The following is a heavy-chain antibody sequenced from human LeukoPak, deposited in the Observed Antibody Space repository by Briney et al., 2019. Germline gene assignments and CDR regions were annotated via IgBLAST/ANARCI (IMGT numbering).Heavy chain of an antibody. V-gene: IGHV4-34*01. J-gene: IGHJ5*02. D-gene: IGHD3-10*01. CDR2: INHSGST. Sequence: PSETLSLTCAVYGGSFSGYYWSWIRQPPGKGLEWIGEINHSGSTNYNPSLKSRVTISVYTSKNQFSLKVTSATAADTAIYYCAEHLSLNYASGTGWTWGQGTMVAVSS. CDR1: GGSFSGYY. CDR3: AEHLSLNYASGTGWT.